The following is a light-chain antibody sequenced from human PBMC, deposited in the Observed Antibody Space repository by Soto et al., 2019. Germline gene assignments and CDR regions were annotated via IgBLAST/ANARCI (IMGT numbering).Light chain of an antibody. CDR1: SSDVGGYNY. Sequence: QSVLTQPRSVSGSPGQSVTISCTGTSSDVGGYNYVSWYQHHPGKAPRLMIFDVSERPSGVPDRFSGSKSGNTASLTISGLQAEDEADYYCCLYAVTFYVFGTGTKVTVL. CDR3: CLYAVTFYV. J-gene: IGLJ1*01. CDR2: DVS. V-gene: IGLV2-11*01.